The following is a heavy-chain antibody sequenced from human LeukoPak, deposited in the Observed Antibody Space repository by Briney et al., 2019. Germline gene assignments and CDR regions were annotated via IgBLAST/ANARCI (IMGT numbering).Heavy chain of an antibody. CDR2: ITGSGDKT. CDR3: ATPGTATNYEFDY. Sequence: GGSLRLSCAASGFIFSNFAMSWVRQAPGKGLEWVSVITGSGDKTYYADSVKGRFTISRDNSKNILYLQMNSLRVEDTAIYYRATPGTATNYEFDYWGQGTLVTVSS. D-gene: IGHD4/OR15-4a*01. CDR1: GFIFSNFA. V-gene: IGHV3-23*01. J-gene: IGHJ4*02.